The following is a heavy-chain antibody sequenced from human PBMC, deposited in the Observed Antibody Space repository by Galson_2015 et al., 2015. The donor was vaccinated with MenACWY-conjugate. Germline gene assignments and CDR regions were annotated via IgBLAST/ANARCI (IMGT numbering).Heavy chain of an antibody. J-gene: IGHJ3*02. CDR3: AKDPNGDYVGAFDT. Sequence: SLRLSCAASGLTLSTYAMTWVRQTSGKGLEWVSGITSSGDTIRYTDSVKGRFTVSRDNSKNTLFLQMSSLRVEDTAIYYCAKDPNGDYVGAFDTWGHGTVVTVSS. CDR2: ITSSGDTI. CDR1: GLTLSTYA. V-gene: IGHV3-23*01. D-gene: IGHD4-17*01.